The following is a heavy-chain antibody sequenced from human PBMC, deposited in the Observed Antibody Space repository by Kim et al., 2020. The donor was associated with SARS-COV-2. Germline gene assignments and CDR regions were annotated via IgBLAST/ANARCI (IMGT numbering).Heavy chain of an antibody. D-gene: IGHD3-22*01. Sequence: GGSLRLSCAASGFTFSSYSMNWVRQAPGKGLEWVSSISSSSSYIYYADSVKGRFTISRDNAKNSLYLQMNSLRAEDTAVYYCARGPEGTYYYDSSGYVWGQGTLVTVSS. V-gene: IGHV3-21*01. CDR3: ARGPEGTYYYDSSGYV. CDR1: GFTFSSYS. CDR2: ISSSSSYI. J-gene: IGHJ4*02.